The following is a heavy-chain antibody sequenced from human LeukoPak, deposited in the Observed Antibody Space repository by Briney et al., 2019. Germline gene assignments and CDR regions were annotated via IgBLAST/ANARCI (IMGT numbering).Heavy chain of an antibody. CDR2: IIPIFGTA. V-gene: IGHV1-69*05. D-gene: IGHD1-26*01. CDR1: GGTFSSYA. J-gene: IGHJ3*02. CDR3: ARGIVGATMGAFDI. Sequence: GASVKVSCKASGGTFSSYAISWVRQAPGQGLEWMGGIIPIFGTANYAQKFQGRVTITTDESTSTAYMELSSLRSEDTAVYYCARGIVGATMGAFDIWGQGTMVTVSS.